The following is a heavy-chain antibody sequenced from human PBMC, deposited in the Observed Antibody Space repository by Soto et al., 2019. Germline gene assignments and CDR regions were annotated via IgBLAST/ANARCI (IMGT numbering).Heavy chain of an antibody. V-gene: IGHV1-18*04. Sequence: XSVQVSFQASRGTFLSYAISWVRQAPGQGLEWMGWISAYNGNTNYAQKLQGRVTMTTDTSTSTAYMELRSLRSDDTAVYYCARVGPSYYDFWSGYPTQDNWFDPWGQGTLVTVSS. J-gene: IGHJ5*02. CDR1: RGTFLSYA. D-gene: IGHD3-3*01. CDR3: ARVGPSYYDFWSGYPTQDNWFDP. CDR2: ISAYNGNT.